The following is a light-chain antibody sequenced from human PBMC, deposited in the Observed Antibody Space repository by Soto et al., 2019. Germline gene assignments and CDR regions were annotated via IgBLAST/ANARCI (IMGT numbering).Light chain of an antibody. V-gene: IGLV2-8*01. CDR2: EVS. CDR1: SSDVGGYNY. J-gene: IGLJ1*01. Sequence: QSALTQPPSASGSPGQSVTISCTGTSSDVGGYNYVSWYQQHPGKAPKLMLYEVSMRPSGVPDRFSGSKSDNTASLTISGLQAEDEAEYYCFSYTSSSTRVFGTGTKLTVL. CDR3: FSYTSSSTRV.